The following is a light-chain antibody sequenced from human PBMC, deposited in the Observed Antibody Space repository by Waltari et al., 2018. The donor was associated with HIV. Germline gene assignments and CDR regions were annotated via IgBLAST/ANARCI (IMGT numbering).Light chain of an antibody. CDR1: SRYIGGYYY. CDR3: SSYAGSNSWV. CDR2: EVN. V-gene: IGLV2-8*01. J-gene: IGLJ3*02. Sequence: SALTQPPSASGSPGQSVTISCTGTSRYIGGYYYFSGYQQYPGKAPKVMIHEVNKRPSGVPDRFSGSKSGNTASLTVSGLQAEDEAYYYCSSYAGSNSWVFGGGTKLTVL.